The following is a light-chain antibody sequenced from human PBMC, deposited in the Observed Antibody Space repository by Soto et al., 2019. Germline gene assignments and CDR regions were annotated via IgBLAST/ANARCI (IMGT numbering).Light chain of an antibody. CDR1: QSVRNN. V-gene: IGKV3-15*01. CDR3: QQYNNWPPIT. Sequence: EIMMTQSPATLSVSPGERATLSCRASQSVRNNLAWYQQRRGQAPRLLIYYASTRATGVPARFSGSGSGTEFNLTISSLQSEDSALYYCQQYNNWPPITFGQGTRLEIK. J-gene: IGKJ5*01. CDR2: YAS.